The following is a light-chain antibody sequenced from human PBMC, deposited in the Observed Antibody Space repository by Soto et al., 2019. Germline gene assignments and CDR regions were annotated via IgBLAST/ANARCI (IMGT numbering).Light chain of an antibody. CDR2: DES. V-gene: IGKV1-33*01. J-gene: IGKJ4*01. CDR1: QDISNY. CDR3: QQDDNSPLN. Sequence: PVTDSPYALSTFVVYSVSINCQASQDISNYLNWYQQKPGKAPKLLIYDESNLETGVPSRFSGSGSGADFTFTIRSLPPEDIATYDCQQDDNSPLNFGRGTKVEIK.